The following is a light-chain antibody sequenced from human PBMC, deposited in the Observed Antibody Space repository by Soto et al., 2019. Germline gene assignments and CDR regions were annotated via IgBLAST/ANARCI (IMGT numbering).Light chain of an antibody. J-gene: IGLJ1*01. CDR2: QDS. V-gene: IGLV3-1*01. CDR1: KLGDQY. Sequence: SYELTQPPSVSVSPGQTASITCSGDKLGDQYACWYQQKPGQSPVLVIYQDSKRPSGIPERFSGSNSGNTATLTISGTQAMDEADYYCQEWDSSIASYVFGTGTKLTVL. CDR3: QEWDSSIASYV.